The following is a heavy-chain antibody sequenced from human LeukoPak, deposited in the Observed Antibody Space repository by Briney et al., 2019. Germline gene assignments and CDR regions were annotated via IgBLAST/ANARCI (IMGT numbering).Heavy chain of an antibody. CDR2: ISGSGGST. J-gene: IGHJ2*01. CDR3: AKAGIVVVPAATLGYFDL. D-gene: IGHD2-2*01. CDR1: GFPFSNYA. Sequence: GGSLRLSCAASGFPFSNYAMSWVRQAPGKGLEWVSAISGSGGSTYYADFVKGRFTISRDNSKNTLYLQMNSLRAEDTAVYYCAKAGIVVVPAATLGYFDLWGRGTLVTVSS. V-gene: IGHV3-23*01.